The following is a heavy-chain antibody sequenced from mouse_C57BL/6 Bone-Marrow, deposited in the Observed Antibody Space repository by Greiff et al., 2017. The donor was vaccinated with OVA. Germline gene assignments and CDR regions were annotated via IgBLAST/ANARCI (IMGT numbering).Heavy chain of an antibody. CDR1: GYTFTDYN. CDR2: INPNNGGT. Sequence: DVQLQESGPELVKPGASVKIPCKASGYTFTDYNMDWVKQSHGKSLEWIGDINPNNGGTIYNQKFKGKATLTVDKSSSTAYMELRSLTSEDTAVYYCARWGLRRNYAMDYWGQGTSVTVSS. D-gene: IGHD2-4*01. V-gene: IGHV1-18*01. CDR3: ARWGLRRNYAMDY. J-gene: IGHJ4*01.